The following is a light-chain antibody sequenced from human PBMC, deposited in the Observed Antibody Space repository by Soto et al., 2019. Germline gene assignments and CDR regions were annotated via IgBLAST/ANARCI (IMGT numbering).Light chain of an antibody. Sequence: QSALTQPASVSGSPGQSITISCTGTSSDIGGYNYVSWYQQHPAKAPKLMIYEVTNRPSGVSDRFSGSKSGNTASLTISGLKTEDEADYYCQSYDGSDQVFGGGTQLTVL. CDR3: QSYDGSDQV. CDR1: SSDIGGYNY. CDR2: EVT. V-gene: IGLV2-14*01. J-gene: IGLJ3*02.